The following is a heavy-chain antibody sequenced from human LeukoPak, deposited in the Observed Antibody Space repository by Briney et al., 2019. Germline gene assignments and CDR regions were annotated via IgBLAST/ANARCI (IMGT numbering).Heavy chain of an antibody. CDR3: ARDPYSGLFDY. V-gene: IGHV3-21*01. D-gene: IGHD4-11*01. J-gene: IGHJ4*02. Sequence: GGSLRLSCAASGFTFSSYSMNWVRQAPGKGLEWVSSISSSTSHIHYADSVKGRFTISRDNAKSSLYLQMNSLRAEDTAVYYCARDPYSGLFDYWGQGTLVTVSS. CDR2: ISSSTSHI. CDR1: GFTFSSYS.